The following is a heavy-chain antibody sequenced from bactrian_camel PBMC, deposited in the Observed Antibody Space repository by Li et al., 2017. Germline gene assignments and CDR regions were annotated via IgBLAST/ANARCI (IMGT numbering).Heavy chain of an antibody. CDR2: ICSGGGTT. CDR1: GYTYSSYS. CDR3: AAVPTLRCIDGNCAGPRTITTT. V-gene: IGHV3S40*01. J-gene: IGHJ4*01. D-gene: IGHD3*01. Sequence: VQLVESGGGPVQAGGSLRLSCAASGYTYSSYSMGWFRQAPGKEREGVGAICSGGGTTYYADSVKGRFTISQQYAKNTVYLQMRNLIPEDTAMYYCAAVPTLRCIDGNCAGPRTITTTGARGPRSPSP.